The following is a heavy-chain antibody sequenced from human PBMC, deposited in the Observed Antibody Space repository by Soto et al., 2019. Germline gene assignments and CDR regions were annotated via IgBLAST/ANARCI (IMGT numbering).Heavy chain of an antibody. D-gene: IGHD6-19*01. J-gene: IGHJ5*02. CDR3: ARGGWADNWFDP. V-gene: IGHV1-8*01. Sequence: GASVKVSCKASGYTFTSYDINWVRQATGQGLEWMGWMNPNSGNTGYAQEFQGRVTMTRNTSISTAYMELSSLRSEDTAVYYCARGGWADNWFDPWGQGTLVTVSS. CDR1: GYTFTSYD. CDR2: MNPNSGNT.